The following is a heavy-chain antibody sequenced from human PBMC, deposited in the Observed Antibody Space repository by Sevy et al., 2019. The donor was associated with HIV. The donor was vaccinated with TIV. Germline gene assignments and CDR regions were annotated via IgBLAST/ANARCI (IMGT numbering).Heavy chain of an antibody. CDR1: GFSFRSYW. J-gene: IGHJ6*02. CDR3: AREGSYGDYMLSYYYGMDV. Sequence: GGSLRLSCAASGFSFRSYWMTWVRQAPGKGLEWVASIYQDGCEKYYVDSVKGRFTVSRDNAKNSLFLQMNSLRVEDTAVYYCAREGSYGDYMLSYYYGMDVWGQGTTVTVSS. CDR2: IYQDGCEK. V-gene: IGHV3-7*01. D-gene: IGHD4-17*01.